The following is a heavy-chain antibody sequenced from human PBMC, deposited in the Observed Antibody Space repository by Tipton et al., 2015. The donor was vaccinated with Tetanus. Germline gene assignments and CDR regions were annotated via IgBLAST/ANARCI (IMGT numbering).Heavy chain of an antibody. D-gene: IGHD2-2*01. CDR2: INHSGST. CDR1: GGSFSGYY. Sequence: TLSLTCAVYGGSFSGYYWSWIRQPPGKGLEWIGEINHSGSTNYNPSLKSRVTISVDTSKNQFSLKLTSVTAADTAVYYCASDPALMGNFDYWGQGTLVTVSS. CDR3: ASDPALMGNFDY. V-gene: IGHV4-34*01. J-gene: IGHJ4*02.